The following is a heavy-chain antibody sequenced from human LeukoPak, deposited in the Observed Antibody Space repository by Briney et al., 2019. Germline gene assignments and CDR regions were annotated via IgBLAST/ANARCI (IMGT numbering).Heavy chain of an antibody. CDR2: ISSSGSTI. J-gene: IGHJ4*02. D-gene: IGHD3-22*01. V-gene: IGHV3-11*01. CDR3: ARDPYYYDSSGYGY. Sequence: PGRSLRLSCAASGFTFSDYYMSWIRQAPGKGLEWVSYISSSGSTIYYADSVKGRFTISRDNAKNSLYLQMNSLRAEDTAVYYCARDPYYYDSSGYGYWGQGTLVTVSS. CDR1: GFTFSDYY.